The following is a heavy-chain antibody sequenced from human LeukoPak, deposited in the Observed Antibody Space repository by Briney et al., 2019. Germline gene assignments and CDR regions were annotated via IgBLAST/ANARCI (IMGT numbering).Heavy chain of an antibody. CDR2: IIPIFGTA. V-gene: IGHV1-69*13. D-gene: IGHD1-26*01. CDR1: GGTFSSYA. Sequence: SVKVSCKASGGTFSSYAISWVRQAPGQGLEWMGGIIPIFGTANYAQKFQGRVTITADESTSTAYMELSSLRSEDTAVYYCASSPTFRATAIDYWGQGTLVTVSS. CDR3: ASSPTFRATAIDY. J-gene: IGHJ4*02.